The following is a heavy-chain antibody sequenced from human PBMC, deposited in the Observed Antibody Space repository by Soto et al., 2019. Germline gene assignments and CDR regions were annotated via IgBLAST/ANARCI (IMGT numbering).Heavy chain of an antibody. V-gene: IGHV3-30*18. CDR3: ANSPYYDFYGMDV. CDR2: ISYDGSNK. CDR1: GFTFSSYG. J-gene: IGHJ6*02. Sequence: PGGSLRLSCAASGFTFSSYGMHWVRQAPGKGLEWVAVISYDGSNKYYADSVKGRFTISRDNSKNTLYLQMNSLRAEYTAVYYRANSPYYDFYGMDVWGQGATVTVSS.